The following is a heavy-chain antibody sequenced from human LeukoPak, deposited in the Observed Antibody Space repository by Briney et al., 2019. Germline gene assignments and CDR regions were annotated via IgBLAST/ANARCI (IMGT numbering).Heavy chain of an antibody. CDR3: AKAANYQRGKYYFDY. D-gene: IGHD5-24*01. CDR2: ISGSGGST. Sequence: YAMXWXRQAPGKGLEWVSAISGSGGSTYYADSVKGRFTISRDNSKKTLYLQMNSLRAEATAVYYCAKAANYQRGKYYFDYWGQGTLVTVSS. J-gene: IGHJ4*02. V-gene: IGHV3-23*01. CDR1: YA.